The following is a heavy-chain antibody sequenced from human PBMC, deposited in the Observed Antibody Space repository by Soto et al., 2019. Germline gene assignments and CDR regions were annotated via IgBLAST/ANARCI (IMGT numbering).Heavy chain of an antibody. CDR1: GFSFDSYG. Sequence: GGSLRLSCAASGFSFDSYGMHWVRQAPGKGLEWVAVIWYDGSNKEYGDSVKGRFTISRDNSKSMLYLQMNSLRAEDTAVYYCARDFSGNFRPHDSIDIWGQGTMVTVSS. J-gene: IGHJ3*02. V-gene: IGHV3-33*01. CDR3: ARDFSGNFRPHDSIDI. CDR2: IWYDGSNK. D-gene: IGHD6-19*01.